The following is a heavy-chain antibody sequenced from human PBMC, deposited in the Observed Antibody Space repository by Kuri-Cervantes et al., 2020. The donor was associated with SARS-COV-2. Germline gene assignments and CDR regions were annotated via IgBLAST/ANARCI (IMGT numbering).Heavy chain of an antibody. CDR3: ARVGERYSSSSGGMDV. J-gene: IGHJ6*02. Sequence: GGSLRLSCAASGFTFSSYAIHWVRQAPGKGLEYVSAISSNGGSTYYANSVKGRFTISRDNSKNTLYLQMGSLRAEDMAVYYCARVGERYSSSSGGMDVWGQGTTVTVSS. CDR1: GFTFSSYA. D-gene: IGHD6-6*01. V-gene: IGHV3-64*01. CDR2: ISSNGGST.